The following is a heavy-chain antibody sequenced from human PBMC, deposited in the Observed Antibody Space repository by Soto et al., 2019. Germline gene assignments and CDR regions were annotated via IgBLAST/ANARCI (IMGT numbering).Heavy chain of an antibody. V-gene: IGHV4-30-4*01. Sequence: QVRLQESGPGLVKPSQTLSLTCSVSGVSISSADFYWSWIRQPPGKALEWLGDMSYSGSTYYNPSLQSRITMSLATSKNHFSLTLTSVTAADTAVYFCSRGTIDYFDTIRSGYGLDVWGQGTAVSVSS. CDR3: SRGTIDYFDTIRSGYGLDV. D-gene: IGHD3-22*01. CDR2: MSYSGST. J-gene: IGHJ6*02. CDR1: GVSISSADFY.